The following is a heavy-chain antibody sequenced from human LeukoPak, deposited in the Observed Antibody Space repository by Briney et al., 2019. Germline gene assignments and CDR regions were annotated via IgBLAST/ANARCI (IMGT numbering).Heavy chain of an antibody. CDR1: GGSISSYY. CDR2: IYTSGST. CDR3: ARSYSTYLHDY. D-gene: IGHD4-11*01. V-gene: IGHV4-4*09. Sequence: SETLSLTCTVAGGSISSYYWSWIRQPPGKGLEWIGYIYTSGSTNYNPSLKSRVTRSVDTSKSQFSLKLSSVTAADTAVYYCARSYSTYLHDYWGQGTLVTVSS. J-gene: IGHJ4*02.